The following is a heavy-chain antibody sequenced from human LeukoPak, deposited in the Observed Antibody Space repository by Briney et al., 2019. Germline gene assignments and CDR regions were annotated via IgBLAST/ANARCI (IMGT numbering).Heavy chain of an antibody. V-gene: IGHV3-53*01. Sequence: VGSLRLSCAASGFTVSNNYMSWVRQAPGKGLEWVSVIYSGGSTYYADSVKGRFTISRDNSKNTLYLQMNSLRAEDTAVYYCARGADSSGYPDAFDIWGQGTMVTVSS. J-gene: IGHJ3*02. D-gene: IGHD3-22*01. CDR1: GFTVSNNY. CDR2: IYSGGST. CDR3: ARGADSSGYPDAFDI.